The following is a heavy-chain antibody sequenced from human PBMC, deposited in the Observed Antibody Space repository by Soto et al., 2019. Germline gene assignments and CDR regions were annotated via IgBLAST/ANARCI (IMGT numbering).Heavy chain of an antibody. CDR3: AGGRIVVVGSRAYYGMDV. V-gene: IGHV1-69*01. Sequence: QVHLLLQSGAEVKKPGSSVKVSCKASGGTPSNSAISWVRQAPGLGLEWMGGIIPVFGLVKYAQNFHGRVTITADESTNTAYMELSSLRPEDTAVYYCAGGRIVVVGSRAYYGMDVWGQGTTVTVSS. D-gene: IGHD3-22*01. CDR1: GGTPSNSA. J-gene: IGHJ6*02. CDR2: IIPVFGLV.